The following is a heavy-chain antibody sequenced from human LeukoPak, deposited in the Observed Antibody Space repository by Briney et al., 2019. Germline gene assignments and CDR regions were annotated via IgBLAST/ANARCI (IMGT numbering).Heavy chain of an antibody. CDR3: ATHLQAEGATQFDY. J-gene: IGHJ4*02. V-gene: IGHV4-39*01. Sequence: TPSETLSLTCTVSGGSISSSSYYWGWIRQPPGKGLEWIGSIYYSGSTYYNPSLKSRVTISVDTSKNQFSLKLSSVTAADTAVYYCATHLQAEGATQFDYWGQGTLVTVSS. CDR2: IYYSGST. CDR1: GGSISSSSYY. D-gene: IGHD1-26*01.